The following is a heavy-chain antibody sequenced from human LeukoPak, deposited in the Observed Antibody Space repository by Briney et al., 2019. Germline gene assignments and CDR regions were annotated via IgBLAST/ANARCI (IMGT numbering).Heavy chain of an antibody. CDR2: IRYDGSNK. Sequence: PGGSLRLSCAASGFIVSNTYMTWVRQAPGKGLEWVAFIRYDGSNKHYTDSVKGRFTISRDDSRNTVHLQMNSLRAEDTAVYYCARASYDYIWGTTDYWGQGILVTVSS. V-gene: IGHV3-30*02. D-gene: IGHD3-16*01. CDR3: ARASYDYIWGTTDY. J-gene: IGHJ4*02. CDR1: GFIVSNTY.